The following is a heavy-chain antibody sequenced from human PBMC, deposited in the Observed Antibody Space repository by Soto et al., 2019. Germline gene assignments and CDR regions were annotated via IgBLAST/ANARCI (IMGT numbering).Heavy chain of an antibody. D-gene: IGHD5-12*01. V-gene: IGHV4-59*08. CDR2: IYYSGST. Sequence: TSETLSLTCTVSGGSISSYYWSWIRQPPGKGLEWIGYIYYSGSTNYNPSLKSRVTISVDTSKNPFSLKLSSVTAADTAVYYCARVATGFDYWGQCTLVTVS. CDR3: ARVATGFDY. CDR1: GGSISSYY. J-gene: IGHJ4*02.